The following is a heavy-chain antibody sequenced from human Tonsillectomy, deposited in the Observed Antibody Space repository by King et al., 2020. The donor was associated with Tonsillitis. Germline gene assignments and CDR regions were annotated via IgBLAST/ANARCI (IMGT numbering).Heavy chain of an antibody. D-gene: IGHD3-10*01. J-gene: IGHJ6*02. CDR1: GFTFDDYA. CDR2: ITWHSETI. Sequence: VQLVESGGGLVQPGRSLRLSCAASGFTFDDYAMHSVRQVPGEGLEWVSGITWHSETIGYEDSVKGRFTISRDNAKNYFYLQMNSLRADDTAFYYCAKDRGAMGSVCMDVGGQGTTVTVSS. V-gene: IGHV3-9*01. CDR3: AKDRGAMGSVCMDV.